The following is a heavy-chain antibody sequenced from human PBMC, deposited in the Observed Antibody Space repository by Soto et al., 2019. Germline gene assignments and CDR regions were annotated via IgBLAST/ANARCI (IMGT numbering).Heavy chain of an antibody. CDR3: TTEVHDSRGDYFGH. V-gene: IGHV3-15*01. D-gene: IGHD3-22*01. CDR2: IGGTT. CDR1: GFTFSHAW. Sequence: GWSLRLSCAASGFTFSHAWMSWVRQAPGKGLEWVGRIGGTTDYAAPVKGRFSISRQDSKNTLFLQMDSLKTEDTAVYYCTTEVHDSRGDYFGHWGQGTLVTVSS. J-gene: IGHJ4*02.